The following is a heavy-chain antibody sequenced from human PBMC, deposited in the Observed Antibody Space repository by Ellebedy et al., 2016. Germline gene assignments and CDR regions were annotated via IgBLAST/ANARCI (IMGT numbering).Heavy chain of an antibody. CDR3: DSGWYGNFPY. J-gene: IGHJ4*02. V-gene: IGHV3-23*01. Sequence: GESLKISXAASGFTFSSYAMSWVRQAPGKGLEWVSAISGSGGSTYYADSVKGRFTISRDNSKNTLYLQMNSLRAEDTAVYYCDSGWYGNFPYWGQGTLVTVSS. D-gene: IGHD6-19*01. CDR1: GFTFSSYA. CDR2: ISGSGGST.